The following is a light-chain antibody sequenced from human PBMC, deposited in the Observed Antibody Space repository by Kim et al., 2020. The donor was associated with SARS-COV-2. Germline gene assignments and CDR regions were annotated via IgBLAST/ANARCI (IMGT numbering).Light chain of an antibody. Sequence: VSPGERATLSCRASQSVSSNLAWYQQKPGQAPRLLIYATSARATGVPARFSGSGSGTEFTLTISSLQSEDSAVYYCHQYTVLPRTFGQGTKVDIK. V-gene: IGKV3-15*01. J-gene: IGKJ1*01. CDR1: QSVSSN. CDR2: ATS. CDR3: HQYTVLPRT.